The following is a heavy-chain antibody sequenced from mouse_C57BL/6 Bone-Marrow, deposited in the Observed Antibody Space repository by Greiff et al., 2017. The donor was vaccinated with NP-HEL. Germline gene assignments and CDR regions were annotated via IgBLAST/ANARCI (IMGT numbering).Heavy chain of an antibody. CDR2: IDPEDGET. Sequence: EVKLQQSGAELVKPGASVKLSCTASGFNIKDYYMHWVKQRTEQGLEWIGRIDPEDGETKYAPQFQGKATITADTSSNTAYLQLSSLTSEDTAVYYCARWEIYYGNYVGYAMDYWGQGTSVTVSS. CDR3: ARWEIYYGNYVGYAMDY. V-gene: IGHV14-2*01. CDR1: GFNIKDYY. D-gene: IGHD2-1*01. J-gene: IGHJ4*01.